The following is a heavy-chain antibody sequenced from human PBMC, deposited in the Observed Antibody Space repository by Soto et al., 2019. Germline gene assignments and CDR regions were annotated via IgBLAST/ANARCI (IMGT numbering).Heavy chain of an antibody. CDR3: ARVLNYGDIVPPHLNWYFDL. V-gene: IGHV3-21*01. D-gene: IGHD4-17*01. J-gene: IGHJ2*01. Sequence: EVQLVESGGGLVKPGGSLRLSCAASGFTFSSYSMNWVRQAPGKGLEWVSSISSSSSYIYYADSVKGRFTISRDNAKNSLYLQMNSLRAEDTAVYYCARVLNYGDIVPPHLNWYFDLWGRGTLVTVSS. CDR1: GFTFSSYS. CDR2: ISSSSSYI.